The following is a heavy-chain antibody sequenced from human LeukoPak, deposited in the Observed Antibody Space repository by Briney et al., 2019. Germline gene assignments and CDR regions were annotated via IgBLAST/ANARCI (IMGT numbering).Heavy chain of an antibody. J-gene: IGHJ4*02. Sequence: GGSLRLSCAASGFTFSSYAMSWGRQAPGKGLEWVSIISGSGRTTDYADSVKGRFTIYRDNSKDTLYLQMNSLRADDTALYYCAKWPARGNGLPRSHFDYWGQGTLVTVSS. CDR2: ISGSGRTT. CDR3: AKWPARGNGLPRSHFDY. CDR1: GFTFSSYA. D-gene: IGHD4-23*01. V-gene: IGHV3-23*01.